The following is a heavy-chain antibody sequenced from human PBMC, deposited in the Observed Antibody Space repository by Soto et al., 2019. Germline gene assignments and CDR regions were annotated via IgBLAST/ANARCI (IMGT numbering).Heavy chain of an antibody. V-gene: IGHV3-21*02. CDR1: GFTFSPYN. CDR3: ARDLQSWITDASDI. CDR2: ISSTTKYI. Sequence: EVQLVESGGGQVKPGGSLRLSCAASGFTFSPYNMNWVRQAPGQGLEWVSSISSTTKYIYYADSVKGRFTISRDNATNSLCLQMDSLRVDDTAVYYCARDLQSWITDASDIWGQGTRVIVSS. D-gene: IGHD5-12*01. J-gene: IGHJ3*02.